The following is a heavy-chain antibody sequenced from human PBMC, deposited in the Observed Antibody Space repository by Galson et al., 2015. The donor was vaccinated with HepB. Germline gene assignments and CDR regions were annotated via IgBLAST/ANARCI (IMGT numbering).Heavy chain of an antibody. CDR1: GFSLSTSRVG. CDR3: AHEKLLDMATTFDY. V-gene: IGHV2-5*01. CDR2: IYWNDDK. Sequence: PALVKPTQTLTLTCTFSGFSLSTSRVGVAWIRQPPGKALEWLALIYWNDDKRYSPSLKSRLTITKDTSKNQAGLTMTNMDPEDTATYYCAHEKLLDMATTFDYWGQGTLVTVSS. D-gene: IGHD5-24*01. J-gene: IGHJ4*02.